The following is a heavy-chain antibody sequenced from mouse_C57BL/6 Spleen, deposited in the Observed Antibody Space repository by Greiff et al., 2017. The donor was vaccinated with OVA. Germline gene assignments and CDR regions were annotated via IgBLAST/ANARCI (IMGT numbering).Heavy chain of an antibody. Sequence: VQLQQPGAELVKPGASVKLSCKASGYTFTSYWMQWVKQRPGQGLEWIGEIDPSDSYTNYNQKFKGKATLTVDTSSSTAYMQLSSLTSEDSAVYYCASGGLYSKWFAYWGQGTLVTVSA. D-gene: IGHD2-5*01. CDR1: GYTFTSYW. V-gene: IGHV1-50*01. CDR2: IDPSDSYT. CDR3: ASGGLYSKWFAY. J-gene: IGHJ3*01.